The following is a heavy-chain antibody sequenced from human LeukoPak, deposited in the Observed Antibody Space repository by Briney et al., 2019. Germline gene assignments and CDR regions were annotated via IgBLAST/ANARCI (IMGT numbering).Heavy chain of an antibody. CDR3: ARLSYYDSSGYSQTFDY. Sequence: GESLKISCKGSGYSFTSYWIGWVRQMPGKGLEWMGIIYPGDSDTRYSPSFQGQVTISADKSFSTAYLQWSSLKASDTAMYYCARLSYYDSSGYSQTFDYWGQGTLVTVSS. CDR1: GYSFTSYW. J-gene: IGHJ4*02. V-gene: IGHV5-51*01. CDR2: IYPGDSDT. D-gene: IGHD3-22*01.